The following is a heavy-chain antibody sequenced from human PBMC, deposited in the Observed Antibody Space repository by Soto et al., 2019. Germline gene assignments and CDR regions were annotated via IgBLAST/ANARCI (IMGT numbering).Heavy chain of an antibody. CDR1: GFTFSSYA. J-gene: IGHJ5*02. V-gene: IGHV3-23*01. CDR2: ISGRGGDT. Sequence: EAQLLESGGGLVQPGGSLRLSCAASGFTFSSYAMSWVRQAPGKGLEWVSGISGRGGDTYYADSVKGRFTISRDNSKNTLYMQLNSLRDEDTAVYHCKREGHCTSTYCYPFDPWGQGTLVTVSS. D-gene: IGHD2-2*01. CDR3: KREGHCTSTYCYPFDP.